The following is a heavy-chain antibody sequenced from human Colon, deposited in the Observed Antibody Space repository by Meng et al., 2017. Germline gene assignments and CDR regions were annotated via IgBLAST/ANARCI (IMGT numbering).Heavy chain of an antibody. CDR2: ISGSGDST. V-gene: IGHV3-23*01. D-gene: IGHD5-24*01. CDR1: GFIFNNYG. Sequence: GESLKISCVGSGFIFNNYGMNWVRQAPGKGLEGVSDISGSGDSTYYADSVKGRFTISRDNSRNTLYLQMNSLRVEDTAMYYCAKRRRDGYNSEFDSWGQG. J-gene: IGHJ4*02. CDR3: AKRRRDGYNSEFDS.